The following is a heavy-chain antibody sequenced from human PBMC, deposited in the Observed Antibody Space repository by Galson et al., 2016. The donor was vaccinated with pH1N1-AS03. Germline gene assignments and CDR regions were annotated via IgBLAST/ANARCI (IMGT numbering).Heavy chain of an antibody. V-gene: IGHV4-4*07. CDR2: THTSGSS. J-gene: IGHJ4*02. D-gene: IGHD2-2*02. Sequence: SETLSLTCTVSGDSISIDYWSWIRQSAGKGLEWIGRTHTSGSSNYNPSLKGRVTTSIDRSKNEISLKVTSVTAADTAVYYCSREALYSSVDCFDLWGQGTQVTVSS. CDR3: SREALYSSVDCFDL. CDR1: GDSISIDY.